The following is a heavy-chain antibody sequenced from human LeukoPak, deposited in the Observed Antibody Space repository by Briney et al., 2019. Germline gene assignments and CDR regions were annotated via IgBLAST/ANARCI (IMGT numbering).Heavy chain of an antibody. D-gene: IGHD1-26*01. Sequence: GGSLRLSCAASGFTFSAFAMTWVRQAPWKGLEWVSSIDSSGRFTFFSDSVKGRFAISRDNSKNTLYMQMNSLRVEDTALYYCVRLTGPSDVWGQGTLVTVSS. CDR2: IDSSGRFT. CDR1: GFTFSAFA. J-gene: IGHJ4*02. CDR3: VRLTGPSDV. V-gene: IGHV3-23*01.